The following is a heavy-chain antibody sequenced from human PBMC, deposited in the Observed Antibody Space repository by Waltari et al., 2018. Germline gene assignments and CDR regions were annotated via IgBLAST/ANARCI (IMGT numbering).Heavy chain of an antibody. V-gene: IGHV3-53*01. CDR3: ARCSDYYDSSGYYYFDY. CDR1: GFTVVSNY. D-gene: IGHD3-22*01. CDR2: IYSGGST. Sequence: EVQLVESGGGLIQPGGSLRLSCAASGFTVVSNYMSWVRQAPGKGLEWVSVIYSGGSTYYADSVKGRFTISRDNSKNTLYLQMNSLRAEDTAVYYCARCSDYYDSSGYYYFDYWGQGTLVTVSS. J-gene: IGHJ4*02.